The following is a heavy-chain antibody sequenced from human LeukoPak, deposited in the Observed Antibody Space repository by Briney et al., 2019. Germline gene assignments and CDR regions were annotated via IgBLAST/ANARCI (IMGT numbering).Heavy chain of an antibody. V-gene: IGHV3-23*01. CDR3: AKARGIDI. CDR2: ISGSGGST. CDR1: GFTFRRYD. J-gene: IGHJ3*02. Sequence: GGSLRLSCAASGFTFRRYDMSWVRHPPGKGLECVSAISGSGGSTYYADSVKGRFTITRDNSKNTLYLQMNSPRAEDTAVSYCAKARGIDIWGQGTMVTVSS. D-gene: IGHD3-10*01.